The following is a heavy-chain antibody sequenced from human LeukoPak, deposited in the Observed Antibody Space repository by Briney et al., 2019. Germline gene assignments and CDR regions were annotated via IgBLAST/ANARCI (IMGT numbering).Heavy chain of an antibody. J-gene: IGHJ4*02. Sequence: SETLSPTCTVSGYSITSDHFWGWIRQPPGKGLEWIGYIYYSGSTNYNPSLKSRVTIPLDTSKNQFSLNLSSVTAADTAVYYCARASSYTGHLGWWGQGTLVTVSS. CDR3: ARASSYTGHLGW. CDR1: GYSITSDHF. V-gene: IGHV4-38-2*02. D-gene: IGHD2-2*01. CDR2: IYYSGST.